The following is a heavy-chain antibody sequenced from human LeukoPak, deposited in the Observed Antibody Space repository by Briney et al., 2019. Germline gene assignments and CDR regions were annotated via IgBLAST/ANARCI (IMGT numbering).Heavy chain of an antibody. CDR2: IYTSGST. D-gene: IGHD1-26*01. J-gene: IGHJ5*02. CDR3: ARVTTYSGSSNWFDP. Sequence: SETLSLTCTVSGGSISSSSYYWGWIRQPAGKGLEWIGRIYTSGSTNYNPSLKSRVTMSVDTSKNQFSLKLSSVTAADTAVYYCARVTTYSGSSNWFDPWGQGTLVTVSS. CDR1: GGSISSSSYY. V-gene: IGHV4-61*02.